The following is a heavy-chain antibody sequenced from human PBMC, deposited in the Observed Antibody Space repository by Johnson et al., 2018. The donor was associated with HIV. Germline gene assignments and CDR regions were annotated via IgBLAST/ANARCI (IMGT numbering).Heavy chain of an antibody. D-gene: IGHD3-9*01. Sequence: QMLLVESGGGVVQPGRSLRLSCAASGFTFSSHGMHWVRQAPGKGLEWVALISYDESNKYYADSVKGRFTVSRDNSKNTLYLQMNNLRAEYPAVYYCAREEGTDILTRGDAFDIWGQGTMVTVSS. CDR2: ISYDESNK. V-gene: IGHV3-30*03. CDR1: GFTFSSHG. CDR3: AREEGTDILTRGDAFDI. J-gene: IGHJ3*02.